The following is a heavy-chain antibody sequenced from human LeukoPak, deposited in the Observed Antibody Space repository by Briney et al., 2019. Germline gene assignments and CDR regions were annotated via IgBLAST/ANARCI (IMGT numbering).Heavy chain of an antibody. J-gene: IGHJ4*02. CDR1: GFTFSDYY. D-gene: IGHD2-15*01. V-gene: IGHV3-30*18. CDR2: ISYDGSNK. CDR3: AKFSFCSGGSCYSGIY. Sequence: QSGGSLRLSCAASGFTFSDYYMSWIRQAPGKGLEWVAVISYDGSNKYYADSVKGRFTISRDNSKNTLYLQMNSLRAEDTAVYYCAKFSFCSGGSCYSGIYWGQGTLVTVSS.